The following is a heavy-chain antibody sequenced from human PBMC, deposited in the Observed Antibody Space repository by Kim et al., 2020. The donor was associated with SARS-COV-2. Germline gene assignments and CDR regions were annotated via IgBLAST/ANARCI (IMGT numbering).Heavy chain of an antibody. CDR1: GFTFSSYS. CDR2: ISSSSYYI. Sequence: GGSLRLSCAASGFTFSSYSMNWVRQAPGQGLEWVSSISSSSYYIYYADSVKGRFTISRDNAKNSLYLQMNSLRAEDTAVYYCARSRSDTIFGVVISRGFDYWGQRTLVTVSS. J-gene: IGHJ4*02. D-gene: IGHD3-3*01. V-gene: IGHV3-21*01. CDR3: ARSRSDTIFGVVISRGFDY.